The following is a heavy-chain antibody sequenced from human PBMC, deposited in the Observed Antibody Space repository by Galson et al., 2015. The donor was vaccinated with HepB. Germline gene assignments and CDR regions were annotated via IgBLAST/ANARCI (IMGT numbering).Heavy chain of an antibody. CDR3: ATVVSGRDDY. V-gene: IGHV3-48*01. CDR2: ISGRSSTI. CDR1: GFTFSMYS. D-gene: IGHD2-21*01. Sequence: LRLSCAASGFTFSMYSMNWVRQAPGKGLEWVSYISGRSSTIYHADSVKGRFTISRDNAKNSLYLQMNSLRADDTAVYYCATVVSGRDDYWGQGTLVTVSS. J-gene: IGHJ4*02.